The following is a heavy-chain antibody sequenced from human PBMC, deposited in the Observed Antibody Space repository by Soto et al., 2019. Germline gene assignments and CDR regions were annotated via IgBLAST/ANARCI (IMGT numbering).Heavy chain of an antibody. Sequence: QVQLVESGGGVVQPGRSLRLSCAASGFTFSSYAMHWVRQAPGKGLEWVAVISYDGSNKYYADSVKGRFTISRDNSKNTLYLQMNSLRAEDTAVYYCARDRDRYHIVGVPAVLDVWGQGTTVTVSS. D-gene: IGHD2-2*01. CDR1: GFTFSSYA. CDR3: ARDRDRYHIVGVPAVLDV. V-gene: IGHV3-30-3*01. CDR2: ISYDGSNK. J-gene: IGHJ6*02.